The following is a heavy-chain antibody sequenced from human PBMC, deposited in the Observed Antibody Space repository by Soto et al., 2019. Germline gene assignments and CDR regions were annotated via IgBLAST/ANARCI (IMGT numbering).Heavy chain of an antibody. CDR2: INPSGGST. CDR1: GYTFTSYY. D-gene: IGHD4-17*01. J-gene: IGHJ4*02. CDR3: ARDSHDYGDYIPVY. V-gene: IGHV1-46*01. Sequence: GASVTVSCTASGYTFTSYYMHWVRQAPGQGLEWMGIINPSGGSTSYAQKFQDRVTMTRDTSTSTVYMGLSSLRSEDTALYYCARDSHDYGDYIPVYWGQGTLVTVSS.